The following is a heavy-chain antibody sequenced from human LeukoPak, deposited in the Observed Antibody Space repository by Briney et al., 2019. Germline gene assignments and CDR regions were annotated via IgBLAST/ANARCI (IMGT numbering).Heavy chain of an antibody. D-gene: IGHD5-18*01. CDR1: GYTFTGYY. Sequence: ASVKVSCKASGYTFTGYYMHWVRQAPGKGLEWMGGFDPEDGETIYAQKFQGRVTMTEDTSTDTAYMELSSLRSEDTAVYYCATGLGTAMVRSAFDIWGQGTMVTVSS. CDR2: FDPEDGET. V-gene: IGHV1-24*01. CDR3: ATGLGTAMVRSAFDI. J-gene: IGHJ3*02.